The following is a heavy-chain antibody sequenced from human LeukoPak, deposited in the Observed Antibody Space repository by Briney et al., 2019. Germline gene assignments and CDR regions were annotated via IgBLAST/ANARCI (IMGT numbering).Heavy chain of an antibody. CDR3: ARDPGTLLRGSRRGYDGNYYYMDV. CDR2: IYTSGSS. V-gene: IGHV4-4*07. Sequence: PSETLSLTCTVSGGSISSYYWTWIRQPAGKGLEWIGRIYTSGSSNYNPSPKSRVTMSVDTSKNQFSLKLSSVTAADTAVYYCARDPGTLLRGSRRGYDGNYYYMDVWGEGTTVTISS. J-gene: IGHJ6*03. D-gene: IGHD3-10*01. CDR1: GGSISSYY.